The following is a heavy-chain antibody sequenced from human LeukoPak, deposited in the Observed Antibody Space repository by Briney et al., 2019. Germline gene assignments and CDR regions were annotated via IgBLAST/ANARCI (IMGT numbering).Heavy chain of an antibody. D-gene: IGHD5-24*01. CDR1: GYSFTSYW. Sequence: GESLKISCKGSGYSFTSYWIGWVRQMPGKGLEWMGIIYPGGSDTRYSPSFQGQVTISADKSISTAYLQWSSLKASDTAMYYCARAPRVATIYFDYWGQGTLVTVSS. CDR3: ARAPRVATIYFDY. J-gene: IGHJ4*02. CDR2: IYPGGSDT. V-gene: IGHV5-51*01.